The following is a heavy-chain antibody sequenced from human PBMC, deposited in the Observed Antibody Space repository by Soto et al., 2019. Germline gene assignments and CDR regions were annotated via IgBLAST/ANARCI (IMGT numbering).Heavy chain of an antibody. D-gene: IGHD2-15*01. Sequence: TLSLTCTVSGGSISSGGYYWSWIRQHPGKGLEWIGYIYYSGSTYYNPSLKSRVTISVDTSKNQFSLKLSSVTAADTAVYYCARERTYCSGGSCYWFDPWGQGTLVTVSS. J-gene: IGHJ5*02. CDR2: IYYSGST. CDR3: ARERTYCSGGSCYWFDP. CDR1: GGSISSGGYY. V-gene: IGHV4-31*03.